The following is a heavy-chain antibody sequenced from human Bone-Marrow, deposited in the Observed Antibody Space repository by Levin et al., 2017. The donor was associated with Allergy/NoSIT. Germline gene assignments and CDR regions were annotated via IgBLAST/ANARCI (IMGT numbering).Heavy chain of an antibody. CDR2: INYSGNT. CDR3: AGLPGYCSSTSCYGHYVMDV. Sequence: SETLSLTCTVSGDSISSNSYYWGWIRQPPGKGLEWMGSINYSGNTYYTPSLKSRVTISVDTSKNQFSLNLTSVTAADTAAYHCAGLPGYCSSTSCYGHYVMDVWGQGTTVTVSS. CDR1: GDSISSNSYY. J-gene: IGHJ6*02. V-gene: IGHV4-39*01. D-gene: IGHD2-2*01.